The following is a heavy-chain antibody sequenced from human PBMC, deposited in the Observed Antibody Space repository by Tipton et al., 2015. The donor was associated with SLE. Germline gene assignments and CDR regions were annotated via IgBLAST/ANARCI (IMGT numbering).Heavy chain of an antibody. D-gene: IGHD3-22*01. Sequence: TLSLTCAVHGGSFSGYYWSWIRQPPGKGLEWIGEINHSGSTNYNPSLKSRVTISVDTSKNQFSLKLSSVTAADTAVYYCARGESYYESSGYYVFDYWGQGILVTVSS. CDR3: ARGESYYESSGYYVFDY. CDR2: INHSGST. CDR1: GGSFSGYY. V-gene: IGHV4-34*01. J-gene: IGHJ4*02.